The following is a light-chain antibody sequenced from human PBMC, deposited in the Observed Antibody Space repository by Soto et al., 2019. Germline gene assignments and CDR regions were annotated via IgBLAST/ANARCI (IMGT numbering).Light chain of an antibody. Sequence: DIQMTQSPASLSAYVGDRVTVTCRASQSISSYLNWYQQKPGEAPKLLIYAASTLQSGVPSRFSGCGSGTDFTLTITSLQPEDFATYHCQQSYGTPLTFGQGTKVEI. CDR2: AAS. J-gene: IGKJ1*01. CDR3: QQSYGTPLT. V-gene: IGKV1-39*01. CDR1: QSISSY.